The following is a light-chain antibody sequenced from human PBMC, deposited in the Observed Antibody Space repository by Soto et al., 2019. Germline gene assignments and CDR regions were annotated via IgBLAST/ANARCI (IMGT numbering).Light chain of an antibody. V-gene: IGLV2-14*01. CDR2: EVT. CDR1: SSDVGLYDY. Sequence: QSVLTQPASVSGSPGQSIAISCTGTSSDVGLYDYVSWYQHHPGKPPKLIIYEVTGRPSGVSTRFSGSKSGNTASLTISGLQAEDEADYYCTSYTSSSTYVFGSGTKLTVL. CDR3: TSYTSSSTYV. J-gene: IGLJ1*01.